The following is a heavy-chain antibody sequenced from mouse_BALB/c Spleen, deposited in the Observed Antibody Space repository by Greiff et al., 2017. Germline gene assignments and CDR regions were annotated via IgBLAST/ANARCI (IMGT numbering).Heavy chain of an antibody. V-gene: IGHV3-8*02. J-gene: IGHJ1*01. Sequence: EVKLMESGPSLVKPSQTLSLTCSVTGDSITSGYWNWIRKFPGNKLEYMGYISYSGSTYYNPSLKSRISITRDTSKNQYYLQLNSVTTEDTATYYCASLTTVVGSWYFDVWGAGTTVTVSS. CDR3: ASLTTVVGSWYFDV. CDR1: GDSITSGY. CDR2: ISYSGST. D-gene: IGHD1-1*01.